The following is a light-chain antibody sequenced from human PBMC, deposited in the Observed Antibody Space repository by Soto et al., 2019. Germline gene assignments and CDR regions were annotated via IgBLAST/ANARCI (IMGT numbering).Light chain of an antibody. V-gene: IGKV1-5*01. Sequence: DIRMTQYPSTLSASVGDRVTITCRASQSISSWLDWYQKKPGKAPKLLIYDASSLESGVPSRFSGSGYGTELTLTISSLKNDDFETYYCQQYNSYSRTFGQGTKVDIK. J-gene: IGKJ1*01. CDR1: QSISSW. CDR3: QQYNSYSRT. CDR2: DAS.